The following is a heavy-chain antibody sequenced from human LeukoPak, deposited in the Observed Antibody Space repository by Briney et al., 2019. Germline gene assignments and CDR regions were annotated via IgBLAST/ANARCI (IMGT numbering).Heavy chain of an antibody. CDR2: IKEDGSEK. Sequence: GGSLRLSCAASEFTFSSYWMSWVRQAPGKGLEWVANIKEDGSEKYYVDSVKGRFTISRDNAKNSMYLQMNSLRVEDTAVYYCASGGVRGISSGYWGQGTLVTVSS. V-gene: IGHV3-7*01. CDR3: ASGGVRGISSGY. CDR1: EFTFSSYW. J-gene: IGHJ4*02. D-gene: IGHD3-10*01.